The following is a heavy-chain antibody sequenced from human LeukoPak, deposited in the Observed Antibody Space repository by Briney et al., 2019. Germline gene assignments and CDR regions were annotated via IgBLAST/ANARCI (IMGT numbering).Heavy chain of an antibody. CDR1: GFTFVNYA. CDR3: ARVEYSSGYYYYYMDV. J-gene: IGHJ6*03. V-gene: IGHV3-23*01. Sequence: PGGSLRLSCTASGFTFVNYAMSWVRQAPGKGLEWVSAISGGGGTTYYADSVKGRFTISRDNAKNSLYLQMNSLRAEDTAVYYCARVEYSSGYYYYYMDVWGKGTAVTVSS. D-gene: IGHD6-19*01. CDR2: ISGGGGTT.